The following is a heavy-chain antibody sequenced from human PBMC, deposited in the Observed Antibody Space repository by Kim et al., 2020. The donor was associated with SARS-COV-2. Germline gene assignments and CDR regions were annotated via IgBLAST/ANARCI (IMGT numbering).Heavy chain of an antibody. V-gene: IGHV3-73*01. J-gene: IGHJ4*02. Sequence: GGSLRLSCAASGFTFSASAIHWVRQAPGRGLEWVGRIRSKIDSLAPLYAASVKGRFTISRDDSKNTAFLQMNSLTTEDTAVYYCTAVTVADIFDSWGQGTLVTVSS. CDR3: TAVTVADIFDS. CDR2: IRSKIDSLAP. D-gene: IGHD4-17*01. CDR1: GFTFSASA.